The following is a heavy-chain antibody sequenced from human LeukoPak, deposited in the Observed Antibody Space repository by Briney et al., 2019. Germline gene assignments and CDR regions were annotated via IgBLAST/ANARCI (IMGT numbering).Heavy chain of an antibody. V-gene: IGHV1-2*02. CDR3: ARPRGYSYGLDAFDI. CDR2: INPNSGGT. D-gene: IGHD5-18*01. J-gene: IGHJ3*02. Sequence: ASVKVSCKASGYTFTGYYMHWVRQAPGQGLEWMGWINPNSGGTNYAQKFQGRVTMTRDTSISTAYMELSRLRSDDTAVYCCARPRGYSYGLDAFDIWGQGTMVTVSS. CDR1: GYTFTGYY.